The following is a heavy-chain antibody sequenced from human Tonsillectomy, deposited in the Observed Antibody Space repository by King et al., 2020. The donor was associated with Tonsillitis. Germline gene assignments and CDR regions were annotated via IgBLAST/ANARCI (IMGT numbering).Heavy chain of an antibody. J-gene: IGHJ5*02. CDR1: GYTFTSYY. D-gene: IGHD6-19*01. Sequence: VQLVESGAEVKKPGASVKVSCKASGYTFTSYYMHWVRQAPGQGLEWMGIINPSGGSTSYAQKFQGRGTITRETSTSTVYMELSSLRSEDTAVYYCARERYSSGSFPSWFDPWGQGTLVTVSS. V-gene: IGHV1-46*01. CDR3: ARERYSSGSFPSWFDP. CDR2: INPSGGST.